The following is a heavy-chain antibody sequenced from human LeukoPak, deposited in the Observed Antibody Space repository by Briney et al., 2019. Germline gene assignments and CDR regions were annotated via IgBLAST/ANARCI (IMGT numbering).Heavy chain of an antibody. CDR3: ARERGSYDKFLQH. CDR1: GDTFTSYA. V-gene: IGHV1-69*04. D-gene: IGHD1-26*01. Sequence: SVKVSCKASGDTFTSYAISWVRQAPGQGLEWMGRIIPIFGITNYAQKFQGRVTITADKSTSTAYMELSSLRSEDTAVYYCARERGSYDKFLQHWGQGTLVTVSS. CDR2: IIPIFGIT. J-gene: IGHJ1*01.